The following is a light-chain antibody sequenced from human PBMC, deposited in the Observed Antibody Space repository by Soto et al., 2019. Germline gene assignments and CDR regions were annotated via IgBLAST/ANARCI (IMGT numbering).Light chain of an antibody. CDR3: QQHGQWPIT. CDR1: QSVSNF. J-gene: IGKJ5*01. V-gene: IGKV3-11*01. CDR2: DVS. Sequence: EIVLTQSPATLSLSPGERAILSCRASQSVSNFLAWYQQKPGQAPRLLIFDVSTRATGVPPRFSGSGSGTDFTLTISSLQPEDFATYYCQQHGQWPITFGQGTRLEIK.